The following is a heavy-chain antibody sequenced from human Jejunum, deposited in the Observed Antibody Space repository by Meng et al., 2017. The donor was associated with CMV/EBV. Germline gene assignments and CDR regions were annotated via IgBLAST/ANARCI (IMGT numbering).Heavy chain of an antibody. D-gene: IGHD2-2*01. CDR1: FIFSLYP. CDR3: ARDRTSVVSPAALLF. CDR2: ISYDGGNT. J-gene: IGHJ4*02. Sequence: FIFSLYPMQWVRQAPGKGLEWVAVISYDGGNTYYADSVKDRFTISRDNSNNTLFLQMNNLRPEDTAVYYCARDRTSVVSPAALLFWGQGTLVTVSS. V-gene: IGHV3-30-3*01.